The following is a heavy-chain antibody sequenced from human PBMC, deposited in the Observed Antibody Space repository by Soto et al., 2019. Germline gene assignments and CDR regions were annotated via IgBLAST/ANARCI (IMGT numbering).Heavy chain of an antibody. J-gene: IGHJ6*02. V-gene: IGHV3-30-3*01. CDR1: GSTFSSYA. Sequence: QVQLVESGGGVVQPGRSLRLSCAASGSTFSSYAMHWVRQAPGKGLEWVAFISYDGSNKYYADSVTGRFTISRDNSKNTLYLQMNSLRAEDTAVYYCARSSGWYYYYYGMDVWGQGTTVTVSS. D-gene: IGHD6-19*01. CDR2: ISYDGSNK. CDR3: ARSSGWYYYYYGMDV.